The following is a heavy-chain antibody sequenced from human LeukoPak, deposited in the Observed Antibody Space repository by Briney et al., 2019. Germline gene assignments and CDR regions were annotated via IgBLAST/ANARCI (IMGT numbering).Heavy chain of an antibody. D-gene: IGHD4-11*01. CDR3: AKDHDYSTLRQFDY. CDR1: GLTFTGLA. V-gene: IGHV3-23*01. CDR2: ISGSGGST. J-gene: IGHJ4*02. Sequence: GGSLGFSWAASGLTFTGLAMSGVRQAPGRGREGVSAISGSGGSTYYADSVKGRFTISRDNSKNTLYLQMNSLRAEDTAVYYCAKDHDYSTLRQFDYWGQGTLVTVSS.